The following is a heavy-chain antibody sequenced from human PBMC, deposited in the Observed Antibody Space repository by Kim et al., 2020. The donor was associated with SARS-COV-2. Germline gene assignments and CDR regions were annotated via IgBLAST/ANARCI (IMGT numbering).Heavy chain of an antibody. CDR2: IRHDGGTV. D-gene: IGHD4-17*01. Sequence: GGSLRLSCAASGFTFSTSTMHWVRQAPGKGLVWVSRIRHDGGTVNYADSVKGRFTIARDNAKNTLYLQVNSLRAEDTAVYYCAREDYGAKDNDAFDILGQGTVVTVSS. CDR3: AREDYGAKDNDAFDI. CDR1: GFTFSTST. V-gene: IGHV3-74*01. J-gene: IGHJ3*02.